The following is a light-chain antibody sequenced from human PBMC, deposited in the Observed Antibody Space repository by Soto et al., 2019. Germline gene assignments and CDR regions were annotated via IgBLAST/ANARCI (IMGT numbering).Light chain of an antibody. V-gene: IGKV3-20*01. J-gene: IGKJ1*01. Sequence: EIVLTQSPGTLSLSPGERATLSCRTSHSVSSNFLAWYQQKPGQAPRLLISGASNRATGIPDGFSGSGSGTDFTLTISRLEHEDFAVAQCQQYDSSPRTFGQGTKVDIK. CDR1: HSVSSNF. CDR3: QQYDSSPRT. CDR2: GAS.